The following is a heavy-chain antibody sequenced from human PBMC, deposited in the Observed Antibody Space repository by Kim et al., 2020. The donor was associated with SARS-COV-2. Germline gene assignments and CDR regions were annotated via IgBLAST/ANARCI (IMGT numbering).Heavy chain of an antibody. D-gene: IGHD1-1*01. Sequence: YADTVWGRFTMSRDNGKRMVYLDMSSLGAEDTAVYFCVKGGNYIYNLMDVWGQGTTVTVSS. CDR3: VKGGNYIYNLMDV. J-gene: IGHJ6*02. V-gene: IGHV3-74*01.